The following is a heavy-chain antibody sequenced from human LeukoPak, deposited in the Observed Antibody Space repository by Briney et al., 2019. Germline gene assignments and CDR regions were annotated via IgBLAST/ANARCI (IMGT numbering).Heavy chain of an antibody. Sequence: ASVKVSCKASGYTFTGYYMHWVRQAPGQGLEWMGWINPNSGGTNYAQKFQGRVTMTRDTSISTAYMELSRLRSDDTAVYYCAREGNYCSSTSCYQIPYNWFDPWGQGTLVTVSS. CDR1: GYTFTGYY. V-gene: IGHV1-2*02. CDR2: INPNSGGT. J-gene: IGHJ5*02. D-gene: IGHD2-2*01. CDR3: AREGNYCSSTSCYQIPYNWFDP.